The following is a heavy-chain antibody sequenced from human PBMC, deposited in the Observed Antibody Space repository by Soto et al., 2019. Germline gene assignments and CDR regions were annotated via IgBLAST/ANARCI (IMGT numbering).Heavy chain of an antibody. CDR2: IKHSGST. CDR1: GGSSSGYY. D-gene: IGHD6-6*01. CDR3: ARGSSSNKYGMDV. Sequence: PSETLSLTCAVYGGSSSGYYWSWIRQPPGKGLEWIGEIKHSGSTNYNPSLKSRVTISVDTSKNQFSLKLSSVTAADTAVYYCARGSSSNKYGMDVWGQGTTVTVSS. V-gene: IGHV4-34*01. J-gene: IGHJ6*02.